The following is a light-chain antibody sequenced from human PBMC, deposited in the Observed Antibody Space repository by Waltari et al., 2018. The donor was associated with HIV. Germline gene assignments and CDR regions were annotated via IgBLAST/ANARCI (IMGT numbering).Light chain of an antibody. J-gene: IGLJ1*01. Sequence: QSALTQPASVSGSPGQSITISCTGTSSDVGGYNSVSWYQQHPGKAPKLTIYEVSNRPSGVSNRFSGSKSGNTASLTISGLQAEDEADYYCSSYTSSSTLYVFGTGTKVTVL. V-gene: IGLV2-14*01. CDR2: EVS. CDR1: SSDVGGYNS. CDR3: SSYTSSSTLYV.